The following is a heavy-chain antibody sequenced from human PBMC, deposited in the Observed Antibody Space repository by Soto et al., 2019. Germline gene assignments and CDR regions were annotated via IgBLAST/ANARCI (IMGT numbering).Heavy chain of an antibody. CDR1: GGSISSGGYY. CDR3: ARHNYDSSGTAVDV. D-gene: IGHD3-22*01. Sequence: PSETLSLTCTVAGGSISSGGYYWSWIRQNPGKGLEWIGYIYYSGSTYYNPSLKSRVTISVDTSKNQFSLKLSSVTAADTAVYYCARHNYDSSGTAVDVWGQGTTVTVSS. CDR2: IYYSGST. V-gene: IGHV4-31*03. J-gene: IGHJ6*02.